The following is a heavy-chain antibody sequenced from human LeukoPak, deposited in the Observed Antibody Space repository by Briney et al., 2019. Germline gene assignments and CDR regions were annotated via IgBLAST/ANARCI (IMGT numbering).Heavy chain of an antibody. Sequence: PSETLSLTCTVSGGSISSSSYYWGWIRQPPGKGLEWIGSIYYSGSTYYNPSLKSRVTISVDTSKNQFSLKLSSVTAADTAVYYCARHRGLKRWFDPWGQGTLITVSS. J-gene: IGHJ5*02. CDR1: GGSISSSSYY. CDR2: IYYSGST. V-gene: IGHV4-39*01. CDR3: ARHRGLKRWFDP. D-gene: IGHD2-15*01.